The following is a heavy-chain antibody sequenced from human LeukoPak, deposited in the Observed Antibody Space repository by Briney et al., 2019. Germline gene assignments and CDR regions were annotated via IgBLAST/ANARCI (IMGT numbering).Heavy chain of an antibody. J-gene: IGHJ4*02. CDR3: ARAGSNWNYVY. V-gene: IGHV3-7*01. Sequence: GGSLRLSCAASGFTFRGFLMSWVRQTPGKGLEWVANIKQDESEKYYADAVKGRFTIFRDNTKNSLSLQMNSLTAEDTAVYYCARAGSNWNYVYWGQGTLVTVSS. CDR1: GFTFRGFL. CDR2: IKQDESEK. D-gene: IGHD1-7*01.